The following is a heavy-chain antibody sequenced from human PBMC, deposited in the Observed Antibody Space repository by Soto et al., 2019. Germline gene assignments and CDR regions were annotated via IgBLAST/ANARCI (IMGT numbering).Heavy chain of an antibody. CDR3: ARDRGLGAFDI. CDR2: IYHSGST. CDR1: GYSISSGYY. J-gene: IGHJ3*02. V-gene: IGHV4-38-2*02. D-gene: IGHD3-10*01. Sequence: SLTCAVSGYSISSGYYWGWIRQPPGKGLEWIGSIYHSGSTYYNPSLKSRVTISVDTSKNQFSLKLSSVTAADTAVYYCARDRGLGAFDIWGQGTMVTASS.